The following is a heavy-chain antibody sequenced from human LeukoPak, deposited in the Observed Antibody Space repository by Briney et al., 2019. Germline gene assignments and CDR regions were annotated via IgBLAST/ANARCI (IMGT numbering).Heavy chain of an antibody. CDR1: GFTVSSNY. V-gene: IGHV3-53*01. J-gene: IGHJ4*02. D-gene: IGHD3-22*01. CDR2: IYSGGST. CDR3: ARAHYYYDSSGYSFDY. Sequence: GSLRLSCAASGFTVSSNYMSWVRQAPGKGLEWVSVIYSGGSTYYADSVKGRFTISRDNSKNTLYLQMNSLRAEDTAVYYCARAHYYYDSSGYSFDYWGQGTLVTVSS.